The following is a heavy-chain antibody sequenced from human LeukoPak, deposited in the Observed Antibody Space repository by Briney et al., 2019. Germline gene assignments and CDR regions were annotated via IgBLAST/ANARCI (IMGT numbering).Heavy chain of an antibody. CDR2: ISGSGGST. CDR1: GFTFGNYA. Sequence: GGSLRLSCAASGFTFGNYAMSWVRQAPGKGLEWVSAISGSGGSTYYADSVKGRFTISRDSSKNTLYLQMNSLRAEDTAVYYCAGYNCSSTRCYTGGFDYWGQGTLVTVSS. V-gene: IGHV3-23*01. J-gene: IGHJ4*02. CDR3: AGYNCSSTRCYTGGFDY. D-gene: IGHD2-2*02.